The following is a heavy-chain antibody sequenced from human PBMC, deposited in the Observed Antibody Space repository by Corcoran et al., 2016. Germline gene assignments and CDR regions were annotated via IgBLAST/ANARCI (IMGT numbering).Heavy chain of an antibody. CDR1: GGSFSGYY. V-gene: IGHV4-34*01. J-gene: IGHJ4*02. CDR3: ARARVVYGSGSYYYY. D-gene: IGHD3-10*01. Sequence: QVQLQQWGAGLLKPSETLSLTCAVYGGSFSGYYWSWIRQPPGKGLEWIGEINHSGSTNYNPSLKSRVTISVDTSKNQFSLKLSSVTAADTAVYYCARARVVYGSGSYYYYWGQGTLVTFSS. CDR2: INHSGST.